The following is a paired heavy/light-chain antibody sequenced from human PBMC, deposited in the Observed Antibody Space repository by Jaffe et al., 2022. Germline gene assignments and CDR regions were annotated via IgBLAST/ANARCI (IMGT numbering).Heavy chain of an antibody. D-gene: IGHD6-6*01. CDR1: GFTFSSYS. CDR2: ISSSSSYI. J-gene: IGHJ3*02. Sequence: EVQLVESGGGLVKPGGSLRLSCAASGFTFSSYSMNWVRQAPGKGLEWVSSISSSSSYIYYADSVKGRFTISRDNAKNSLYLQMNSLRAEDTAVYYCARDDLAIAARPKGAFDIWGQGTMVTVSS. CDR3: ARDDLAIAARPKGAFDI. V-gene: IGHV3-21*01.
Light chain of an antibody. CDR3: QQSYSTRTT. J-gene: IGKJ2*01. CDR1: QSISSY. V-gene: IGKV1-39*01. CDR2: AAS. Sequence: DIQMTQSPSSLSASVGDRVTITCRASQSISSYLNWYQQKPGKAPKLLIYAASSLQSGVPSRFSGSGSGTDFTLTISSLQPEDFATYYCQQSYSTRTTFGQGTKLEIK.